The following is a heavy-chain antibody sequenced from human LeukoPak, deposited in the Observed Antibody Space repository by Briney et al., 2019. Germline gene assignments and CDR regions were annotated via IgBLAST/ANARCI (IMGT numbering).Heavy chain of an antibody. Sequence: ASVKVSCKASGHTFTNSDINWVRQAAGQGLEWMAWMGPSTGNTGYAQKFQGRVTVTRDTFINTAYLELSSLRSEDTAVYYCVKWGQWGQGTLVTVSS. V-gene: IGHV1-8*01. J-gene: IGHJ4*02. CDR1: GHTFTNSD. D-gene: IGHD2-8*01. CDR3: VKWGQ. CDR2: MGPSTGNT.